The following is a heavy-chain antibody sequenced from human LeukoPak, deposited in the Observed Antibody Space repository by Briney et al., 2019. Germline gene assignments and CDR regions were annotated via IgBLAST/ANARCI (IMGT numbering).Heavy chain of an antibody. V-gene: IGHV4-34*01. CDR1: GGSFSGYY. Sequence: PSESLSLTCAVYGGSFSGYYWSWIRQPPGKGLEWVGAINHSGSTNYNPSLKSRVTRSVDTSKHQFSLKLRSVTAADTAVYYCASLVVVVPAATRTADYYYYYMDVWGKGTTVTVSS. J-gene: IGHJ6*03. CDR2: INHSGST. D-gene: IGHD2-2*01. CDR3: ASLVVVVPAATRTADYYYYYMDV.